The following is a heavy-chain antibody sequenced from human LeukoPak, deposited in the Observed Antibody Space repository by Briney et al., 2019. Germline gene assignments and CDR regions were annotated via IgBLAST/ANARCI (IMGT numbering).Heavy chain of an antibody. V-gene: IGHV4-4*07. CDR3: ARLGVRYSTSSWWFDP. J-gene: IGHJ5*02. CDR2: IYPGGTS. Sequence: PSETLSLTCTVSGGSISSYYWTWIRQPAGKGLDWIGRIYPGGTSYFNPSLKSRVTLSVDTSKNQFPLKLSSVTAADTAVYYCARLGVRYSTSSWWFDPWGQGTLVTVSS. D-gene: IGHD6-6*01. CDR1: GGSISSYY.